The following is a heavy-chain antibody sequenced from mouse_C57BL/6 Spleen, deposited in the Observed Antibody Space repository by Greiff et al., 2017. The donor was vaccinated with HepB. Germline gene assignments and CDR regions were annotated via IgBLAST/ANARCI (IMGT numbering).Heavy chain of an antibody. V-gene: IGHV1-50*01. CDR1: GYTFTSYW. J-gene: IGHJ4*01. CDR3: AREDPYYRNYFSYEAMDY. D-gene: IGHD2-10*01. Sequence: VQLQQPGAELVKPGASVKLSCKASGYTFTSYWMQWVKQRPGQGLEWIGEIDPSDSYTNYNQKFKGKATLTVDTSSSTAYMQLSSLTSEDSAVYYCAREDPYYRNYFSYEAMDYWGQGTSVTVSS. CDR2: IDPSDSYT.